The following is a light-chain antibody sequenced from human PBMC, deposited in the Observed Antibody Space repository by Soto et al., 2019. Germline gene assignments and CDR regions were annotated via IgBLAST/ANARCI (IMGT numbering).Light chain of an antibody. CDR3: QQSHSTPYT. J-gene: IGKJ2*01. CDR2: ATS. V-gene: IGKV1-39*01. Sequence: DIQMTQSPSSLSASVGDRVTITCRASQIISNYLNWYQQKPGKAPKLLIYATSSLQSGVPSSFSGSGSGTDFTLTISNLQPEDFATYYCQQSHSTPYTFGQGTKLEIK. CDR1: QIISNY.